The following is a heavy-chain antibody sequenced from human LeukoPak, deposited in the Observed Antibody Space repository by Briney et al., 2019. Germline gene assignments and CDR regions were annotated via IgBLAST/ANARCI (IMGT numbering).Heavy chain of an antibody. V-gene: IGHV1-3*01. D-gene: IGHD2-2*01. CDR1: GYTFTSYA. CDR2: INAGNGST. J-gene: IGHJ5*02. CDR3: ARSPLPRGTSDQNWFDP. Sequence: ASVKVSCKASGYTFTSYAMHWVRQAPGQRLEWMGWINAGNGSTKYSQKFQGRVTITRDTSASTAYMELSSLRSEDTAVYYCARSPLPRGTSDQNWFDPWGQGTLVTVSS.